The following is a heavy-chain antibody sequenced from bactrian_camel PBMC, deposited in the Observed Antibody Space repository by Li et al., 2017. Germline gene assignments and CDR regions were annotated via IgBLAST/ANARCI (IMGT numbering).Heavy chain of an antibody. D-gene: IGHD6*01. CDR1: GNTVSRHC. V-gene: IGHV3S53*01. Sequence: HVQLVESGGVLVQTGGSLRLSCSASGNTVSRHCMGWFRQAPGKEREGVAAIGSDARARYADSVKGRFTISRDNAKNTVYLQMDSLKSADTALYYCATGTTAYGGSWFSSSYWGQGTQVTVS. CDR2: IGSDARA. CDR3: ATGTTAYGGSWFSSSY. J-gene: IGHJ4*01.